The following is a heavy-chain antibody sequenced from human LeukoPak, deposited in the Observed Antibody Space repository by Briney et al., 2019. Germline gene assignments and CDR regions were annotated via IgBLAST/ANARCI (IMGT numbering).Heavy chain of an antibody. CDR1: GYTFTGYY. Sequence: ASVKVSXKASGYTFTGYYMHWVRQAPGQGLEWMGWINPNSGGTNYAQKFQGRVTMTRDTSISTAYMELSRLRSDDTAVYYCARTPWGGSGSYYLSNPYYFDYWGQGTLVTVSS. V-gene: IGHV1-2*02. CDR2: INPNSGGT. CDR3: ARTPWGGSGSYYLSNPYYFDY. D-gene: IGHD3-10*01. J-gene: IGHJ4*02.